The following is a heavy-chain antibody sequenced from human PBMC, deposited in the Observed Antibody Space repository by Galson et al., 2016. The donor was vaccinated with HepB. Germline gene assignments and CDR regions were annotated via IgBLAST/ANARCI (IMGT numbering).Heavy chain of an antibody. V-gene: IGHV1-2*02. CDR2: VDPYGGGT. Sequence: SVKVSCKASGYTFTDDYIHWVRQAPGQGLEWLGWVDPYGGGTNFAQKFRGRVTMTRDTTISTVYMELSRLKSDDPAVYYCARGVDYGDYLGHWFDPWGQGTLVTVSS. D-gene: IGHD4-17*01. CDR3: ARGVDYGDYLGHWFDP. J-gene: IGHJ5*02. CDR1: GYTFTDDY.